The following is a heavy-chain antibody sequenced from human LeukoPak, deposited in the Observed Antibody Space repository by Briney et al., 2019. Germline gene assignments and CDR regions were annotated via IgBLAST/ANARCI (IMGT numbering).Heavy chain of an antibody. J-gene: IGHJ4*02. Sequence: GGSLILSCATSEFSVSANYMSWVRHAPGKGLEWVSVIYSGGSTFYADSVKGRFTISRHNSRNTLYLQMNSLRAEDTAVYYCGYSGYDFPFDYWGQGTLVTVSS. CDR2: IYSGGST. V-gene: IGHV3-53*04. CDR3: GYSGYDFPFDY. D-gene: IGHD5-12*01. CDR1: EFSVSANY.